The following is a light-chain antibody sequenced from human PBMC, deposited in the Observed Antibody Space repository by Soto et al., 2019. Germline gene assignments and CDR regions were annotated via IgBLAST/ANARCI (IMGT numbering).Light chain of an antibody. CDR3: QHNYGTPA. CDR2: GAS. V-gene: IGKV1-39*01. Sequence: DIQMTQSPSSLSASVGDSVTIACRASQDISNYLDWYQQKPGKAPKLLIYGASNLETGVPSRFSGSRSGTDFTLTISSVQPEDFATYYCQHNYGTPAFGQGTRLEI. CDR1: QDISNY. J-gene: IGKJ5*01.